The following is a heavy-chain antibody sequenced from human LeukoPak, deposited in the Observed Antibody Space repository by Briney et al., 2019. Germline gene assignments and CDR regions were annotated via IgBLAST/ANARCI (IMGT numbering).Heavy chain of an antibody. CDR3: TASDHLYCSSSSCHFDY. CDR1: GLSFGDYG. D-gene: IGHD2-2*01. Sequence: GGSLRLSCTVSGLSFGDYGMSWVRQAPGKGLEWVSFIQSKTYGEGTMYAASVRGRFTISKDDSSSTAYLQMNSLKTEDTAVYYCTASDHLYCSSSSCHFDYWGQGTLATVAS. V-gene: IGHV3-49*04. J-gene: IGHJ4*02. CDR2: IQSKTYGEGT.